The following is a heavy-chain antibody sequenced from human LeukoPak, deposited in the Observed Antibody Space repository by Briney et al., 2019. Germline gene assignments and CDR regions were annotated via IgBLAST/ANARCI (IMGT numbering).Heavy chain of an antibody. Sequence: GALRLSCAASGFTFISYGMSWVRQAPGKGREWVSAISGSGVHTYYADSVKGRFTISRDHSKNTLDLQMNTLRAEDMAVYFCAKDLGGIVAAGYDYWGQGTLVTVSS. CDR2: ISGSGVHT. V-gene: IGHV3-23*01. D-gene: IGHD6-13*01. CDR1: GFTFISYG. J-gene: IGHJ4*02. CDR3: AKDLGGIVAAGYDY.